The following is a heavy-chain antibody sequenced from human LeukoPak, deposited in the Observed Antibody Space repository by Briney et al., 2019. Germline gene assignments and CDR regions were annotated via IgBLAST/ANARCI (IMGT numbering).Heavy chain of an antibody. V-gene: IGHV3-30*03. J-gene: IGHJ4*02. CDR2: ISYDGSNK. CDR1: GFTFSSYG. D-gene: IGHD5-12*01. CDR3: ARPPYGAYEGDGY. Sequence: PGRSLRLSCAASGFTFSSYGMHWVRQAPGKGLEWVAVISYDGSNKYYADSVKGRFTISRDNAKNSLYLQMNSLRAEDTAVYYCARPPYGAYEGDGYWGQGTLVTVSS.